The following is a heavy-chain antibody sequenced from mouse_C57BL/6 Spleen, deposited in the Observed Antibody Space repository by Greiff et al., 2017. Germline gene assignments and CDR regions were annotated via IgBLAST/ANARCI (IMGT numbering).Heavy chain of an antibody. Sequence: QVQLQQPGAELVKPGASVKLSCKASGYTFTSYWMQWVKQRPGQGLEWIGEIDPSDSYTNYNQKFKGKATLTVDTSSSTAYMQLSSLTSEDSAVYYCARGNYGSSSYSAMDYWGQGTSVTVSS. CDR2: IDPSDSYT. D-gene: IGHD1-1*01. CDR1: GYTFTSYW. CDR3: ARGNYGSSSYSAMDY. V-gene: IGHV1-50*01. J-gene: IGHJ4*01.